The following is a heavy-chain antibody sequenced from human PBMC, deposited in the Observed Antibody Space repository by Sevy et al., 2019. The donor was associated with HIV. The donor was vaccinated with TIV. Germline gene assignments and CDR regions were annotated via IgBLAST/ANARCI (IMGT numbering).Heavy chain of an antibody. J-gene: IGHJ6*02. CDR1: GIIFTTSG. V-gene: IGHV3-30*18. D-gene: IGHD3-9*01. CDR2: ISYDGRNK. CDR3: AKDFTGYNGMDV. Sequence: GGSLRLSCAVSGIIFTTSGMHWVRQPPGKGLEWVAVISYDGRNKFYGDSVKGRFTISRDNSKNILFLQMNSLRAEDTAVYYCAKDFTGYNGMDVWGQGTMVTVSS.